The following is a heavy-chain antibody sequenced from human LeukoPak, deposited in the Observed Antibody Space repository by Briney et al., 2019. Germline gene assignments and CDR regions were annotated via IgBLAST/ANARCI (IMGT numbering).Heavy chain of an antibody. Sequence: EWXXRIDPSDSYTNYTPSFQGHVTISADKSISTAYLQWSSLKASDTAMYYCARLPVGSSSGAFDIWGQGTMVTVSS. CDR3: ARLPVGSSSGAFDI. CDR2: IDPSDSYT. V-gene: IGHV5-10-1*01. D-gene: IGHD3-22*01. J-gene: IGHJ3*02.